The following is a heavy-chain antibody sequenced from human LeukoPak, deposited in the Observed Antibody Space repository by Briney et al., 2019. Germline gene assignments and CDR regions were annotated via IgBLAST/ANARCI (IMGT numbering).Heavy chain of an antibody. J-gene: IGHJ4*02. V-gene: IGHV3-23*01. CDR3: ASFRLAAGPIW. D-gene: IGHD6-13*01. Sequence: PGGSLRLSCAASGFTFTNYAINWVRQAPGKGLEWVSGVSGSGGSTSYAESVKGRFTISRDNAKNTLYLQMNSLRAEDTAVYYCASFRLAAGPIWWGQGTLVTVSS. CDR1: GFTFTNYA. CDR2: VSGSGGST.